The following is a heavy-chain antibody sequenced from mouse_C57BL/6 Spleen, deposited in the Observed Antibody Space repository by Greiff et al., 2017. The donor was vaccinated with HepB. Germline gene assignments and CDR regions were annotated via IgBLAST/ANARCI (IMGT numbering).Heavy chain of an antibody. V-gene: IGHV1-7*01. CDR1: GYTFTSYW. D-gene: IGHD1-1*01. CDR3: ARSGVITTVVDWYFDV. Sequence: QIHVKQSGAELAKPGASVKLSCKASGYTFTSYWMHWVKQRPGQGLEWIGYINPSSGYTKYNQKFKDKATLTADKSSSTAYMQLSSLTYEDSAVYYCARSGVITTVVDWYFDVWGTGTTVTVSS. J-gene: IGHJ1*03. CDR2: INPSSGYT.